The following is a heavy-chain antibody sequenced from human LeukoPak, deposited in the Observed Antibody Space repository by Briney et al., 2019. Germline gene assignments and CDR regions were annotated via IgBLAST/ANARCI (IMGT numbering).Heavy chain of an antibody. CDR1: GFTFSDYY. Sequence: AGSLTLSCAASGFTFSDYYMSWVRQPPGKGLEWVSYISSSSSYTNYADSVKGRFTISRDNAKNSLYLQMNSLRAEDTAVYYCARDIAAAGKDYWGQGTLVTVSS. D-gene: IGHD6-13*01. CDR2: ISSSSSYT. CDR3: ARDIAAAGKDY. V-gene: IGHV3-11*06. J-gene: IGHJ4*02.